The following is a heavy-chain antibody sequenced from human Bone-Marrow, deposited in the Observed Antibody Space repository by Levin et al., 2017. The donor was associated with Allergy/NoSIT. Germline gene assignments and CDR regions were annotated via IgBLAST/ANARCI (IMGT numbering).Heavy chain of an antibody. V-gene: IGHV3-23*01. J-gene: IGHJ4*02. D-gene: IGHD3-10*01. CDR2: IGNSGGNT. CDR3: AKDRDKYGWDFDY. CDR1: GFTFSNYA. Sequence: LSLPCGASGFTFSNYAMHWVRQAPGKGLEWVSSIGNSGGNTYYADSVKGRFTISRDNSKDTLYLQMNSLRPEDTAVFYCAKDRDKYGWDFDYWGRGTLVTVSS.